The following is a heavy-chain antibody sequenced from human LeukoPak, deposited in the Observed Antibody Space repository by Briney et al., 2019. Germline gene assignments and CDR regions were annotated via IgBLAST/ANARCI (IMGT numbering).Heavy chain of an antibody. CDR2: IWYDGSNK. CDR3: AKGAGGSSSSIPFDY. V-gene: IGHV3-33*06. Sequence: SGGSLRLSCAASGLTFRNYGMHWVRQAPGKGLEWVAVIWYDGSNKYYVDSVKGRFTISRDNSKNTLYLQMNSLRAEDTALYYCAKGAGGSSSSIPFDYWGQGTLVTVSS. CDR1: GLTFRNYG. J-gene: IGHJ4*02. D-gene: IGHD6-13*01.